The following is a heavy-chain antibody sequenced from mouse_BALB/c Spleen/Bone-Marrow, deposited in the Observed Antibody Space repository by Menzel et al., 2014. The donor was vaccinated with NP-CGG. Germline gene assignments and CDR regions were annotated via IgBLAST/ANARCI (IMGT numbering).Heavy chain of an antibody. J-gene: IGHJ4*01. CDR1: GYTFTSYW. V-gene: IGHV1S81*02. D-gene: IGHD1-1*01. Sequence: VQLQQSGAELVKPGASVKLSCKASGYTFTSYWMHWVKQRPGQGLEWIGEINPSNGRTNYNEKFKSKATLTVDKSSSTAYMQLSSLTSEDSAVYYCARSSYYYGSSYVNAMDYWDQGTSVTVSS. CDR3: ARSSYYYGSSYVNAMDY. CDR2: INPSNGRT.